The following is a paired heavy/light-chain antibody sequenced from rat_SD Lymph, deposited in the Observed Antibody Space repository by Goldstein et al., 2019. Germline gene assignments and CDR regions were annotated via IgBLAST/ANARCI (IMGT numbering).Heavy chain of an antibody. CDR3: ARGYFDF. CDR2: ISYSGST. CDR1: GYTITSGY. V-gene: IGHV3-4*01. Sequence: EIQLQESGPGLVKPSQSLSLTCSVTGYTITSGYDWSWIRKFPGNKMEWMGYISYSGSTNYNPSLKSRISITRDTSKNQFFLQLNSVTTEDTATYYCARGYFDFWGPGTMVTVSS. J-gene: IGHJ1*01.
Light chain of an antibody. CDR2: WAS. V-gene: IGKV6S7*01. Sequence: NTVMTQSPTSMFTSVGDRVTISCKASQNVGINVAWYQQETGQSPKRLINWASNRDTGVPDRFTGSGSGTDFTLTISNMQAEDPAIYYCLQHKSYPYTFGAGTKLELK. CDR1: QNVGIN. J-gene: IGKJ2-3*01. CDR3: LQHKSYPYT.